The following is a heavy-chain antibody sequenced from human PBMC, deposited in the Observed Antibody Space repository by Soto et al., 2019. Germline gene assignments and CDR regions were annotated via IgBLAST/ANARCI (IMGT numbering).Heavy chain of an antibody. J-gene: IGHJ5*02. CDR2: ISSSSSTI. Sequence: PGGSLRLSCAASGFTFSSYSMNWVRQAPGKGLEWVSYISSSSSTIYYADSVKGRFTISRDNAKNSLCLQMNSLRDEDTAVYYFARLSITHRGWFDPWVQGTLVTVSS. CDR1: GFTFSSYS. D-gene: IGHD3-10*01. V-gene: IGHV3-48*02. CDR3: ARLSITHRGWFDP.